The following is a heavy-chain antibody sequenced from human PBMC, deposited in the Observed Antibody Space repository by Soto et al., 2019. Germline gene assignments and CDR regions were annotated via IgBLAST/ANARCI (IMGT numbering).Heavy chain of an antibody. D-gene: IGHD6-13*01. CDR1: GYTFTGYY. CDR2: INPNSGGT. V-gene: IGHV1-2*04. J-gene: IGHJ3*02. Sequence: QVQLVQSGAEVKKPGASVKVSCKASGYTFTGYYIHWVRQAPGQGLEWMGWINPNSGGTNYAQKFQGWVTMTRDTSISTAYMELSRLRSDDTAVYYCARDRSSSWRDDAFDIWGQGTMVTVSS. CDR3: ARDRSSSWRDDAFDI.